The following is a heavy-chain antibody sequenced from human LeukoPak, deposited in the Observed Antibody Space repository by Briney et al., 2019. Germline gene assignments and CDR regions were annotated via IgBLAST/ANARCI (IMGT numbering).Heavy chain of an antibody. D-gene: IGHD3-10*01. V-gene: IGHV4-39*01. CDR2: IYYSGST. CDR3: ARTGSGFDP. Sequence: PSETLSLTCTVSGGSISSSSYYWGWIRQPPGKGLEWIGSIYYSGSTYYNPSLKSRVTISVDTSRSQFSLKLSSVTAADTAVYYCARTGSGFDPWGQGTLVTVSS. J-gene: IGHJ5*02. CDR1: GGSISSSSYY.